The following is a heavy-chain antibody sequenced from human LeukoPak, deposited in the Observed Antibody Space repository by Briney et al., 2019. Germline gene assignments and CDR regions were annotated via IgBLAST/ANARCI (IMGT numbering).Heavy chain of an antibody. CDR1: GFTFSSYA. CDR2: ISGSGGST. J-gene: IGHJ4*02. V-gene: IGHV3-23*01. D-gene: IGHD3-22*01. Sequence: GGSLRLSCAASGFTFSSYAMSWVRQAPGKGLEWVSAISGSGGSTYYADSVKGRFTISRDNSKNTLYLQMNSLRAEDTAVYYCARDYPYYYEGMWYCDYWGQGILVTVSS. CDR3: ARDYPYYYEGMWYCDY.